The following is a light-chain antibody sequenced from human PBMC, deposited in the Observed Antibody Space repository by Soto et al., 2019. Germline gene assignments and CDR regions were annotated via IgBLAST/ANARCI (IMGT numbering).Light chain of an antibody. Sequence: QSVLTQPPSASGTPGQRVTISCSGSSSNIGSNTVNWYQQLPGTAPKLLIYGNTNRPSGVPDRFSGSKSGTSASLAITGLQAEDEADYYCQSYDRSLIGLIFGLGTKLTVL. CDR1: SSNIGSNT. CDR2: GNT. V-gene: IGLV1-44*01. J-gene: IGLJ2*01. CDR3: QSYDRSLIGLI.